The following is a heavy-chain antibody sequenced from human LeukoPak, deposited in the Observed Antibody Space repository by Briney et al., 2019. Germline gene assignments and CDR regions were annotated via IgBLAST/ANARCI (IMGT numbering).Heavy chain of an antibody. J-gene: IGHJ4*02. CDR2: ISYDGSNK. CDR1: GFTFSSYG. D-gene: IGHD3-16*01. CDR3: ARDFGVAYYFDY. V-gene: IGHV3-30*03. Sequence: GGSLRLSCAASGFTFSSYGMHWVRQAPGKGLEWVAVISYDGSNKYYADSVKGRFTISRDNSKNTLYLQMNSLRAEDTAVYYCARDFGVAYYFDYWGQGTLVTVSS.